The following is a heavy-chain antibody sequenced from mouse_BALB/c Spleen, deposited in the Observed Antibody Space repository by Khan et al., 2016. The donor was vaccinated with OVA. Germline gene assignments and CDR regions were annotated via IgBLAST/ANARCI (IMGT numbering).Heavy chain of an antibody. CDR2: INPSTGYT. V-gene: IGHV1-7*01. CDR3: GRGGHYGAWFAY. J-gene: IGHJ3*01. CDR1: GYSFTTYW. Sequence: QVRLQQSGAELAKPGASVKISCKASGYSFTTYWMHWVKQRPGQGLEWIGYINPSTGYTDYNQKFKDKATLTADKSSSTAYMELSSLTYDDSAVYYCGRGGHYGAWFAYWGQGTLVTVSA. D-gene: IGHD2-1*01.